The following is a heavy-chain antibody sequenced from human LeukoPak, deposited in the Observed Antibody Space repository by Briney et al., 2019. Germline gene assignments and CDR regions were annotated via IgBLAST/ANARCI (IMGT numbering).Heavy chain of an antibody. CDR2: ISYDGSNK. J-gene: IGHJ3*02. CDR1: GFTFSSCG. V-gene: IGHV3-30*03. Sequence: GRSLRLSCAASGFTFSSCGMHWVRQAPGKGLEWVAVISYDGSNKYYADSVKGRFTISRDNSKNTLYLQMDSLRAEDTAVYYCARVGATPTGAFDIWGQGTMVTVSS. CDR3: ARVGATPTGAFDI. D-gene: IGHD1-26*01.